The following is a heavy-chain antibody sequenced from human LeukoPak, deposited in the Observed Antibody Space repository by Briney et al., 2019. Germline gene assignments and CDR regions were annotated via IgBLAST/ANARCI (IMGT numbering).Heavy chain of an antibody. Sequence: SETLSLTCAVYGGSFSGYYWSWIRQPPGKGLEWIGEINHSGSANYNPSLKSRVTISVDTSKNQFSLKLSSVTAADTAVYYCARLGLLWFGEFGWFDPWGQGTLVTVSS. J-gene: IGHJ5*02. D-gene: IGHD3-10*01. CDR2: INHSGSA. CDR1: GGSFSGYY. CDR3: ARLGLLWFGEFGWFDP. V-gene: IGHV4-34*01.